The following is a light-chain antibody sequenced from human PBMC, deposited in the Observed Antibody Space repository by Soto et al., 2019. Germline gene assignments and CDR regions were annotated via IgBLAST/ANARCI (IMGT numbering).Light chain of an antibody. CDR2: DAS. CDR1: QGIGTW. V-gene: IGKV1-5*01. Sequence: DIQMTQSPSTLSASVGDRVTSTCRASQGIGTWLAWYQQKPGKAPKLLIYDASTLESGVPSRFSGSGSGTEFTLIISSLQPDDFATYYCQQYDTYSMYTFGQGTKLEIK. J-gene: IGKJ2*01. CDR3: QQYDTYSMYT.